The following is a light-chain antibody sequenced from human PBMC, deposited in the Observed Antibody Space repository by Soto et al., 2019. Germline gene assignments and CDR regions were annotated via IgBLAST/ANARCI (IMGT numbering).Light chain of an antibody. J-gene: IGKJ1*01. CDR3: QQTSGFPRT. CDR1: RDISNS. Sequence: DIQMTQSPSSVSASVGDRLTITCRASRDISNSLAWYQQTPGKAPKLLLRGASSLHRGVSSRFSGGGAGTEFTLTISSLQPEDFATYDCQQTSGFPRTFGQGTKVDVK. V-gene: IGKV1-12*01. CDR2: GAS.